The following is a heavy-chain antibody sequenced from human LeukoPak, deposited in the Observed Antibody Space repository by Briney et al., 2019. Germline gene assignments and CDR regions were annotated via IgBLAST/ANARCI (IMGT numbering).Heavy chain of an antibody. CDR3: AREGGYDFWSGYSQYYFDY. V-gene: IGHV4-34*01. CDR2: INHSGST. CDR1: GGSFSGYY. Sequence: SETLSLTCAVYGGSFSGYYWSWIRQPPGKGLEWIGEINHSGSTNYNPSLKSRVTISVDTSKNQFSLKLSSVTAADTAVYYCAREGGYDFWSGYSQYYFDYWGQGTLVTVSS. J-gene: IGHJ4*02. D-gene: IGHD3-3*01.